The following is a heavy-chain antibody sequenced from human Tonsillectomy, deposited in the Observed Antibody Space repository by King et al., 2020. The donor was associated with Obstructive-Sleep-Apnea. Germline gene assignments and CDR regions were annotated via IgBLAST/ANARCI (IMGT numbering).Heavy chain of an antibody. D-gene: IGHD3-9*01. V-gene: IGHV3-30*04. J-gene: IGHJ6*02. Sequence: VQLVESGGGVVQPGRSLRLSCAASGFTFRNYAMHWVRQAPGKGLEWVAVISYDGSNKYYADSVKGRFTISRDNSENTLYLPMNSLRAEDTDVYYCARDSLRSFDSTHPYYYSGMDVWGQGTTVTVSS. CDR3: ARDSLRSFDSTHPYYYSGMDV. CDR2: ISYDGSNK. CDR1: GFTFRNYA.